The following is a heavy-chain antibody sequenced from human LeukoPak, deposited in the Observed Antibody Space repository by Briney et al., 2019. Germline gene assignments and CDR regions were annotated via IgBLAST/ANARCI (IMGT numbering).Heavy chain of an antibody. D-gene: IGHD6-19*01. CDR2: IYYSGST. J-gene: IGHJ4*02. CDR1: GGSISSSSYY. V-gene: IGHV4-39*01. CDR3: ARLKSIAVAGTVDY. Sequence: SETPSLTCTVSGGSISSSSYYWGWIRQPPGKGLEWIGSIYYSGSTYYNPSLKSRVTISVDTSKNQFSLKLSSVTAADTAVYYCARLKSIAVAGTVDYWGQGTLVTVSS.